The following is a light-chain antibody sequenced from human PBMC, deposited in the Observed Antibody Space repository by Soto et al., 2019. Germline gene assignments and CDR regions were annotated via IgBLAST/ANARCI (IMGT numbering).Light chain of an antibody. J-gene: IGKJ2*01. V-gene: IGKV3-20*01. CDR1: QSVNNNF. Sequence: EIVLTQSPGTLSLSPGERATLSCRASQSVNNNFLAWYQHRPGKAPRLIIYGASTRATGIPYRFSGSGSGADFTLSISRLEPEDFAVYYCQQYGSSPRTFGQGTKLEIK. CDR2: GAS. CDR3: QQYGSSPRT.